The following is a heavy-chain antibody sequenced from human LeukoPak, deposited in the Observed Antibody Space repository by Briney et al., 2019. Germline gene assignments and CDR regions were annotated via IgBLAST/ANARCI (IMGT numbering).Heavy chain of an antibody. Sequence: SETLSLTCTVSGGSINNYYWSWIRQPPGKGLEWIGYIYYSGGDMNYDPSLKSRLTISVDTSKNQISLMLTSMTAADTAVYYCARQPAATAAFDIWAQGTMVTVSS. D-gene: IGHD5-18*01. CDR2: IYYSGGDM. J-gene: IGHJ3*02. V-gene: IGHV4-59*08. CDR3: ARQPAATAAFDI. CDR1: GGSINNYY.